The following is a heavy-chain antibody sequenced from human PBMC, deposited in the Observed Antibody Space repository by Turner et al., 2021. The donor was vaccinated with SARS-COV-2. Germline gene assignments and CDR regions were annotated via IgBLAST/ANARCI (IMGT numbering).Heavy chain of an antibody. J-gene: IGHJ5*02. CDR2: IWYDGSNK. Sequence: QVQLVESGGGVVQPGRSLRLSCAASGFTFSSYGMHWVRQAQGKGLEWVAVIWYDGSNKYYADSVKGRFTISRDNSKNTLYLQMNSLRAEDTAVYYCARDRGLSYDFWSAYYESWFDPWGQGTLVTVSS. V-gene: IGHV3-33*01. CDR3: ARDRGLSYDFWSAYYESWFDP. CDR1: GFTFSSYG. D-gene: IGHD3-3*01.